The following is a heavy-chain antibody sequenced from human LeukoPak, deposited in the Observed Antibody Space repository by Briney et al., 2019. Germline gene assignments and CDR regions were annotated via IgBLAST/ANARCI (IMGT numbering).Heavy chain of an antibody. V-gene: IGHV1-58*02. J-gene: IGHJ5*02. Sequence: GTSVKVSCKASGFTFTSSAMQWVRQARGQRLEWIGWIVVGSGNTNYAQKFQERVTITRVMSTSTAYMELSSLRSEDTAVYYCAAMYCSGGSCYGEFDPWGQGTLVTVSS. CDR2: IVVGSGNT. D-gene: IGHD2-15*01. CDR1: GFTFTSSA. CDR3: AAMYCSGGSCYGEFDP.